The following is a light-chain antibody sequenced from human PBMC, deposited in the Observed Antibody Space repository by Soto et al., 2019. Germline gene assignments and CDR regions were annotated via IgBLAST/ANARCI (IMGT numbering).Light chain of an antibody. CDR2: EVN. CDR1: SSDIGYYNY. J-gene: IGLJ1*01. CDR3: SSYAGSSNV. Sequence: QSVLTQPPSASGSPGQSVTISCTGTSSDIGYYNYVSWYQQHPGKAPKLMIYEVNKRPSGVPDRFSGSKSGNTASLTVSGLQAEDEADYYCSSYAGSSNVFGTGTKLTVL. V-gene: IGLV2-8*01.